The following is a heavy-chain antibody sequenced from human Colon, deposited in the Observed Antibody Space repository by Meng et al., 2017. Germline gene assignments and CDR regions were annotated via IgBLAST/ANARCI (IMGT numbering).Heavy chain of an antibody. J-gene: IGHJ3*02. CDR3: ARGPSSGAFDI. Sequence: ASVQVSCKASGYTFTDYFMHWLRQAPGQRLEWMGYIDPNSGGTTFAQKFQGRVTMTRDTSISTVDMDLYSMTSDDTAVYYCARGPSSGAFDIWGQGTMVTVSS. CDR2: IDPNSGGT. V-gene: IGHV1-2*02. CDR1: GYTFTDYF.